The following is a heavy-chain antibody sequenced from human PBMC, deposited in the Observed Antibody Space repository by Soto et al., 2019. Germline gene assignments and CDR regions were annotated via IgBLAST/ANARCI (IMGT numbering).Heavy chain of an antibody. Sequence: QVQLVESGGGVVQPGRSLRLSCAASGFIFNVYGMHWVRQAPGKGLEWVAVIWYDGSNKYYADSVKGRFTFSRDNSKNTMSLQMNSLRAEDTAVYYCARWGCSGSNCNLNQRSFDLWGQGTLVTVSS. CDR3: ARWGCSGSNCNLNQRSFDL. D-gene: IGHD2-15*01. CDR2: IWYDGSNK. V-gene: IGHV3-33*03. CDR1: GFIFNVYG. J-gene: IGHJ4*02.